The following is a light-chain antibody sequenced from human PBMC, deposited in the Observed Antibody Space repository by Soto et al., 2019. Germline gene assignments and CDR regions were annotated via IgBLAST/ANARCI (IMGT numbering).Light chain of an antibody. CDR3: QQYNSWVT. Sequence: EIVLTQSPVTLSVSPGERATLSCRASQSISTTLVWYQQKPGQAPRLLIYGASTRATGVPARFSGSGSGTEFTLTMSSLQSEDFAVYYCQQYNSWVTFGGGTKVEIK. CDR2: GAS. CDR1: QSISTT. J-gene: IGKJ4*01. V-gene: IGKV3-15*01.